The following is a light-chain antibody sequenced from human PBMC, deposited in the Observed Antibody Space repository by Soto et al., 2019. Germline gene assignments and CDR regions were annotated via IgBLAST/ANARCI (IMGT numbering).Light chain of an antibody. V-gene: IGLV2-14*01. CDR2: EVT. J-gene: IGLJ1*01. CDR1: SSDVGDYNY. CDR3: SSYTSSSTLEV. Sequence: QSALTQPASVSGSPGQSITISCTGTSSDVGDYNYVSWYQHHPGKAPKLLIYEVTFRPSGVSDRFSGSKSGNTASLTISGLQAEDEADYYCSSYTSSSTLEVFGSGTKVTVL.